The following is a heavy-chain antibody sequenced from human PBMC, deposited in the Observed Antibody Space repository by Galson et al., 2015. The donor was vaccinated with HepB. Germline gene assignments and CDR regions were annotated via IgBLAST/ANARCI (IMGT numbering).Heavy chain of an antibody. CDR1: GGSISSGDYY. Sequence: TLSLTCTVSGGSISSGDYYWSWIRQPPGKGLEWIGYIYYSGSTYYNPSLKSRVTISVDTSKNQFSLKLSSVTAADTAVYYCARAGMTMIVVGAFDIWGQGTMVTVSS. CDR2: IYYSGST. V-gene: IGHV4-30-4*01. J-gene: IGHJ3*02. CDR3: ARAGMTMIVVGAFDI. D-gene: IGHD3-22*01.